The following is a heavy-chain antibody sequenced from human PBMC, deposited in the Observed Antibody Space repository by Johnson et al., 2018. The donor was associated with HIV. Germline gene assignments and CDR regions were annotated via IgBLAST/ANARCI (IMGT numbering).Heavy chain of an antibody. J-gene: IGHJ3*01. CDR2: IKRQADGGTT. CDR3: SIDPIFLGYWYHSSP. V-gene: IGHV3-15*01. D-gene: IGHD2-2*01. Sequence: MMLVESGGGLVKHGGSLRLSCAVSGLTFTDAWMSWVRQAPGKGLAWVGRIKRQADGGTTEYAAPVKRRFGISRDDSKTTVYLQMNSLKTDDTAVYFCSIDPIFLGYWYHSSPWGQGTMVTVSS. CDR1: GLTFTDAW.